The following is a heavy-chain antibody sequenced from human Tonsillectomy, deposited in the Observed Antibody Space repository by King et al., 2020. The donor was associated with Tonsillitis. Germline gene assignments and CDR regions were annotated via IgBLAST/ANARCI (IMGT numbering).Heavy chain of an antibody. Sequence: VQLQESGPGLVKPSQTLSLTCAISGDSVSSNGATWNWIRQSPSRGLEWLGRTYYRSKWYNDYAVSVKSRITINPDTSKNQFSLQLKSGTPEDTAVYYCARLPSCSGWFYFDYWDQGTLVTVSS. CDR3: ARLPSCSGWFYFDY. J-gene: IGHJ4*02. D-gene: IGHD6-19*01. CDR1: GDSVSSNGAT. CDR2: TYYRSKWYN. V-gene: IGHV6-1*01.